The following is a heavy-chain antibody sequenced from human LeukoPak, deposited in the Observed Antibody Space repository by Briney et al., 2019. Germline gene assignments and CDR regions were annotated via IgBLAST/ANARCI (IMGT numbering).Heavy chain of an antibody. D-gene: IGHD1-26*01. Sequence: GASVTVSCKVSGYTLTELSMHWVRQAPGKGLEWMGGFDPEDGETIYAQKFQGRVTMTEDTSTDTAYMELSSLRSEDTAVYYCATVHREGKWEFDYWGQGTLVTVSS. J-gene: IGHJ4*02. V-gene: IGHV1-24*01. CDR2: FDPEDGET. CDR1: GYTLTELS. CDR3: ATVHREGKWEFDY.